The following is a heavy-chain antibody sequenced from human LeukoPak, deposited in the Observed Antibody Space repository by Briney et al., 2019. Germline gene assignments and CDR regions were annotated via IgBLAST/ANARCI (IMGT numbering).Heavy chain of an antibody. V-gene: IGHV3-23*01. Sequence: PGGSLRLSCTVSGFTLSSYEMTWFRQAPGKGLEWVSSIEYSDTGGHYADSVQGRFTISKDNPKNTLYLQLNSLRAEDTAIYYCTRNSGWYRISWGQGTLVTVSS. CDR1: GFTLSSYE. J-gene: IGHJ4*02. CDR2: IEYSDTGG. D-gene: IGHD6-19*01. CDR3: TRNSGWYRIS.